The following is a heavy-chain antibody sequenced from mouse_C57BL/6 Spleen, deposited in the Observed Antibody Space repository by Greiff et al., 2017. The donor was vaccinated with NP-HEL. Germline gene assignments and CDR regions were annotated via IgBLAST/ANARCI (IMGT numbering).Heavy chain of an antibody. CDR2: IYPGSGNT. CDR1: GYSFTSYY. CDR3: AREGNYAWFAY. V-gene: IGHV1-66*01. J-gene: IGHJ3*01. Sequence: QVQLQQSGPELVKPGASVKISCKASGYSFTSYYIHWVKQRPGQGLEWIGWIYPGSGNTKYNEKFKGKATLTADTSSSTAYMQLSSLTSEDSAVYYCAREGNYAWFAYWGKGTLVTVSA. D-gene: IGHD2-1*01.